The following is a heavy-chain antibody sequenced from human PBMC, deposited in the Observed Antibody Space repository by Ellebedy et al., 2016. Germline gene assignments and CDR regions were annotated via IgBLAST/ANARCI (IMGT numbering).Heavy chain of an antibody. CDR2: ISDSGGT. D-gene: IGHD3-10*01. Sequence: SETLSLXXAVYGGSFSTYYWTWIRQSPGKGLEWIGEISDSGGTNYNPSLKSRVTISLDTSQTQFSLKVSSVTAADTAVYYCARGQYLPYGSGTYGYNWFDPWGQGTLVTVSS. CDR3: ARGQYLPYGSGTYGYNWFDP. V-gene: IGHV4-34*01. J-gene: IGHJ5*02. CDR1: GGSFSTYY.